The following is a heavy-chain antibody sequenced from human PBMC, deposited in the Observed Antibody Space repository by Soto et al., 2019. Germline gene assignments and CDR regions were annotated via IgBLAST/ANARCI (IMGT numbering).Heavy chain of an antibody. CDR3: AHRQTGIGSSGWYSYYFDY. J-gene: IGHJ4*02. Sequence: SGPTLVKPTQTLTLTCTFSGFSLSTSGVGVGWIRQPPGKALEWLALIYWDDDKRYSPSLKSRLTITKDTSKNQVVLTMTNMDPVDTATYYCAHRQTGIGSSGWYSYYFDYWGQGTLVTVSS. CDR2: IYWDDDK. CDR1: GFSLSTSGVG. V-gene: IGHV2-5*02. D-gene: IGHD6-19*01.